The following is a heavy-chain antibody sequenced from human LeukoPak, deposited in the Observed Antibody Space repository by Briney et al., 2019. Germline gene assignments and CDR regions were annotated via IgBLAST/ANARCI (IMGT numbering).Heavy chain of an antibody. CDR1: GGSISSYY. Sequence: PSETLSLTCTVSGGSISSYYWSWIRQPPGKGLEWIGYIYYSGSTNYNPSLKSRVTISVDTSKNQFSLKLSSVTAADTAVYYCAAGSSGYHKDYWGQGTLVTVSS. CDR3: AAGSSGYHKDY. CDR2: IYYSGST. V-gene: IGHV4-59*01. J-gene: IGHJ4*02. D-gene: IGHD3-22*01.